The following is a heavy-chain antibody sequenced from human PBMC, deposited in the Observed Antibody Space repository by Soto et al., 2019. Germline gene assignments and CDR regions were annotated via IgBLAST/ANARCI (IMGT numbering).Heavy chain of an antibody. CDR2: INSDGSST. V-gene: IGHV3-74*01. Sequence: EVQLVESGGGLVQPGGSLRLSCAASGFTFSSYWMHWVRQAPGKGLVWVSRINSDGSSTSYADSVKGRFTISRDNAKNTLYLQMNSLRAEDTAVYYCARNGPIDYGDATIDDVAFDIWGQGTMVTVSS. J-gene: IGHJ3*02. CDR1: GFTFSSYW. D-gene: IGHD4-17*01. CDR3: ARNGPIDYGDATIDDVAFDI.